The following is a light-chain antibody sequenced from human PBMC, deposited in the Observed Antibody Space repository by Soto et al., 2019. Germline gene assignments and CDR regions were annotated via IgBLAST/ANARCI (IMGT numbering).Light chain of an antibody. J-gene: IGLJ1*01. V-gene: IGLV2-14*01. Sequence: QSVLAQAASVSGSPGQSITISCTRTSRDIGRYNDVSWYQLHPGKAPRLIMYEVSSRPSGVSNRFSGSKYANTASLTISGLQAEDEADYYVYSYTGNSAAYVFGSGTKVTVL. CDR2: EVS. CDR3: YSYTGNSAAYV. CDR1: SRDIGRYND.